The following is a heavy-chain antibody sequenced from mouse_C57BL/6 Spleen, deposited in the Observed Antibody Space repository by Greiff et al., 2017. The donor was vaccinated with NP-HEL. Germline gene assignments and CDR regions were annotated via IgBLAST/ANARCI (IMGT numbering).Heavy chain of an antibody. D-gene: IGHD2-4*01. CDR3: ARPYDYFYAMDY. CDR1: GYTFTSYW. V-gene: IGHV1-64*01. CDR2: IHPNSGST. J-gene: IGHJ4*01. Sequence: VQLQQSGAELVKPGASVKLSCKASGYTFTSYWMHWVKQRPGQGLEWIGMIHPNSGSTNYNEKFKSKATLTVDKSSSTAYMQLSSLTSEDSAVYYCARPYDYFYAMDYWGQGTSVTVSS.